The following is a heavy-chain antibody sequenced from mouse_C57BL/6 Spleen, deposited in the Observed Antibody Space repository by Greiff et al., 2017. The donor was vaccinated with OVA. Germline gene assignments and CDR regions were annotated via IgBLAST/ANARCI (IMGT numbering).Heavy chain of an antibody. CDR3: VSSEAFDY. J-gene: IGHJ2*01. D-gene: IGHD1-1*01. CDR2: INPSSGYT. CDR1: GYTYTSYW. V-gene: IGHV1-7*01. Sequence: QVQLQQSGAELAKPGASVKLSCKASGYTYTSYWMHWVKQRPGQGLEWIGYINPSSGYTKYNQKFKDKATLTADKSSSTAYMQLSSLTYEDSAVYYCVSSEAFDYWGQGTTLTVSS.